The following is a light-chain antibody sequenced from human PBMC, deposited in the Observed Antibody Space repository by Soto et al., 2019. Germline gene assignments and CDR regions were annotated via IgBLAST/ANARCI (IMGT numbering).Light chain of an antibody. CDR2: LNSDGSH. J-gene: IGLJ3*02. V-gene: IGLV4-69*01. Sequence: QSVLTQSPSVSASLGASVKLTCTLSRGHSRYDIAWHQQQPEKGPRFLMSLNSDGSHNKGDGIPDRFSGSSSGAECYLSISSLQSEDEADYYCQTWASGIRVFGGGTKLTVL. CDR3: QTWASGIRV. CDR1: RGHSRYD.